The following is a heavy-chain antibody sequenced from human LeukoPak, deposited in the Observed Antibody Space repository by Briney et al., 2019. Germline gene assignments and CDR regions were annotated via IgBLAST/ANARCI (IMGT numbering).Heavy chain of an antibody. Sequence: PSETLSLTCTVSGGSISSYYWSWIRQPPGKGLEWIGYIYYSGSTNYNPSLKSRISISVDTSKNQFSLKLSSVTAADTAVYYCARLSGWYVYWGQGTLVTVSS. V-gene: IGHV4-59*01. D-gene: IGHD6-19*01. CDR1: GGSISSYY. CDR2: IYYSGST. J-gene: IGHJ4*02. CDR3: ARLSGWYVY.